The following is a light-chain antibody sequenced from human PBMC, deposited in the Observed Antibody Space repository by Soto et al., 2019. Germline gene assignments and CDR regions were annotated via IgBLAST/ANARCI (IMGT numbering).Light chain of an antibody. CDR1: QSVSSN. CDR2: RAS. V-gene: IGKV3-15*01. CDR3: QQYNRWPLT. Sequence: EIVMTQAPATLSVSPGERATLSCRASQSVSSNLALYQQSPGPAPRLLISRASTRATGIPVRFSGSGSGTAFTLTISSLQPEDFAVYYCQQYNRWPLTLGQGTKLEI. J-gene: IGKJ2*01.